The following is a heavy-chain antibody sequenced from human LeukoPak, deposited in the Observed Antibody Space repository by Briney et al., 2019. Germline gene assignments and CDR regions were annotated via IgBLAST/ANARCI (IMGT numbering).Heavy chain of an antibody. Sequence: SETLSLTCTVSGGSISSHYWSWIRQPPGKGLEWIGYIYYSGSTNYNPSLKSRVTISVDTSKNQFSLKLSSVTAADTAVYYCARMFGYNPWYYYYMDVWGKGTTVTASS. V-gene: IGHV4-59*11. D-gene: IGHD5-24*01. J-gene: IGHJ6*03. CDR2: IYYSGST. CDR3: ARMFGYNPWYYYYMDV. CDR1: GGSISSHY.